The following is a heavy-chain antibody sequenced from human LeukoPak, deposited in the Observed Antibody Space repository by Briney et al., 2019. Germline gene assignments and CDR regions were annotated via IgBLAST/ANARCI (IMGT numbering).Heavy chain of an antibody. J-gene: IGHJ5*02. CDR3: ARVVTGFDCSGGSCYDINWFDP. V-gene: IGHV3-53*01. D-gene: IGHD2-15*01. CDR1: GFTFSSYA. Sequence: GGSLRLSCAASGFTFSSYAMSWVRPAPGKGLEWVSVIYSGGSTYYADSVKGRFTISRDNSKNTLYLQMNSLRAEDTAVYYCARVVTGFDCSGGSCYDINWFDPWGQGTLVTVSS. CDR2: IYSGGST.